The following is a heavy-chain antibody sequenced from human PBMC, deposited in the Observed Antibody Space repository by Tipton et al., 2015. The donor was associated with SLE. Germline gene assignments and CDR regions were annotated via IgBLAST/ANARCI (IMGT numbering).Heavy chain of an antibody. CDR1: GGSFSGYY. J-gene: IGHJ4*02. V-gene: IGHV4-34*01. D-gene: IGHD1-26*01. Sequence: TLSLTCAVYGGSFSGYYWSWIRQPPGKGLEWIGEINHSGSTNYNPSLKSRVTISVDTSKNQFSLKLSSVTAADTAVYYCASYSGSYFDYWGQGTLVTVSS. CDR2: INHSGST. CDR3: ASYSGSYFDY.